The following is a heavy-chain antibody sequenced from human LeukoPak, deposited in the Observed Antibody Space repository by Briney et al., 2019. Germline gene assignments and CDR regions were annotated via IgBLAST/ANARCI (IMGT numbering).Heavy chain of an antibody. Sequence: PSETLSLTCAVYGGSFSGYYWSWIRQPPGKGLEWTGEINHSGSTNYNPSLKSRVTISVDTSKNQFSLKLSSVTAADTAVYYCARRITMVRGVKRSWFDPWGQGTLVTVAS. CDR1: GGSFSGYY. D-gene: IGHD3-10*01. V-gene: IGHV4-34*01. CDR3: ARRITMVRGVKRSWFDP. J-gene: IGHJ5*02. CDR2: INHSGST.